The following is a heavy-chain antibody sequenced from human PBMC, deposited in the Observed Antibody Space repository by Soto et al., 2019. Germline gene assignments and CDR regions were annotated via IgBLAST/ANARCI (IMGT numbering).Heavy chain of an antibody. J-gene: IGHJ6*02. Sequence: SVKVSCKASGGTFSSYAISWVRQAPGQGLEWMGGIIPIFGTANYAQKFQGGVTITADESTSTAYMELSSLRSEDTAVYYCASKGCSSTSCYRDYYYYYGMDVWGQGTTVTVSS. CDR1: GGTFSSYA. CDR3: ASKGCSSTSCYRDYYYYYGMDV. V-gene: IGHV1-69*13. D-gene: IGHD2-2*02. CDR2: IIPIFGTA.